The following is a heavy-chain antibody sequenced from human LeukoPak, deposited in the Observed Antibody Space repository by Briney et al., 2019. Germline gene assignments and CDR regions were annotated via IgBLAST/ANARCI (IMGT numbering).Heavy chain of an antibody. D-gene: IGHD2-2*01. V-gene: IGHV3-33*01. Sequence: PGRSLRLSCAASGFTFSSYGMHWVRQAPGKGLEWVAVIWYDGSNKYYADSVKGRFTISRDNSKNTLYLQMNSLRAEDTAVYYCAREGGYCSSTSCGYFDYWGQGTLVTVSS. CDR1: GFTFSSYG. J-gene: IGHJ4*02. CDR2: IWYDGSNK. CDR3: AREGGYCSSTSCGYFDY.